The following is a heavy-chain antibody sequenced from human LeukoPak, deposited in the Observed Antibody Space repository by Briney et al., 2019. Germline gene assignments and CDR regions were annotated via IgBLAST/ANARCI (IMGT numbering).Heavy chain of an antibody. D-gene: IGHD6-13*01. CDR3: ARVSSSSGAPEYFQH. J-gene: IGHJ1*01. Sequence: SVKVSCKASGGTFSSYAISWVRQAHGQGLEWMGGIIPIFGTANYAQKFQGRVTITADESTSTAYMELSSLRSEDTAVYYCARVSSSSGAPEYFQHWGQGTLVTVSS. V-gene: IGHV1-69*01. CDR2: IIPIFGTA. CDR1: GGTFSSYA.